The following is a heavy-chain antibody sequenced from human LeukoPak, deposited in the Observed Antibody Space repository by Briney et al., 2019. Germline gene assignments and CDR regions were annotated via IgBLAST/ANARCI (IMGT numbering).Heavy chain of an antibody. D-gene: IGHD5-12*01. J-gene: IGHJ6*02. CDR1: DGSIISYY. CDR3: ARADSRGYDPYYYYYGMDV. CDR2: IYSSGST. V-gene: IGHV4-4*07. Sequence: SETLSLTCTASDGSIISYYWSWIRQPAGKGLDWIGRIYSSGSTNYNPSLKSRVTMSVDASKNQFSLRLSSVTAADTAVYYCARADSRGYDPYYYYYGMDVWAQGTTVTVSS.